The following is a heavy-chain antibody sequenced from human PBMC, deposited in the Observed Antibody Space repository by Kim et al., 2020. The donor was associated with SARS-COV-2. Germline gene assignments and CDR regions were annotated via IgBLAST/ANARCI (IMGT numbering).Heavy chain of an antibody. CDR2: ISAYNGNT. CDR1: GYTFTSYG. CDR3: ARAVDGAAAGTWGYYYGMDF. J-gene: IGHJ6*02. Sequence: ASVKVSCKASGYTFTSYGISWVRQAPGQGLEWMGWISAYNGNTNYAQKLQGRVTMTTDTSTSTAYMELRSLRSDDTAVYYCARAVDGAAAGTWGYYYGMDFWGQGTTVTVSS. D-gene: IGHD6-13*01. V-gene: IGHV1-18*01.